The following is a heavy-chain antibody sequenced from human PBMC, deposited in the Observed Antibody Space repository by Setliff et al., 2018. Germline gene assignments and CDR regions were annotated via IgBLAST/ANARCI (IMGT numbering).Heavy chain of an antibody. V-gene: IGHV4-4*07. CDR3: AREKGNREAPELRGLYYDYMDV. D-gene: IGHD3-10*01. CDR1: GCPISSYY. Sequence: KSSETLSLTCTVSGCPISSYYWSWIRQPAGKGLEWIGRIYTSGSTNYNPSLKSRVTMSVDTSKNQFSLKLSSVTAADTAVYYCAREKGNREAPELRGLYYDYMDVWGKGTTVTVSS. J-gene: IGHJ6*03. CDR2: IYTSGST.